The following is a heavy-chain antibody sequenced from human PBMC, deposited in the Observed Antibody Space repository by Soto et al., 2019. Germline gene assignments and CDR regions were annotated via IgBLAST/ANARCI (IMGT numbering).Heavy chain of an antibody. D-gene: IGHD3-10*01. V-gene: IGHV3-53*04. CDR1: GFTVSSNY. CDR2: IYSGGST. J-gene: IGHJ6*03. CDR3: ARSDYYGSGSYYEYYYYMDV. Sequence: GGSLRLSCAASGFTVSSNYMSWVRQAPGKGLEWVSVIYSGGSTYYADSVKGRFTISRHNSKNTLYLQMNSLRAEDTAVYYCARSDYYGSGSYYEYYYYMDVWGKGTTVTVSS.